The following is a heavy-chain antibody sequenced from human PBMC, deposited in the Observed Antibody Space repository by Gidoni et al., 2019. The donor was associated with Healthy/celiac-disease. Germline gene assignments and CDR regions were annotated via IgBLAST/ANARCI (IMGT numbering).Heavy chain of an antibody. D-gene: IGHD3-22*01. Sequence: VQLVESGGGLVQPGGSLKLSCAASGFTFSGPSMHWGRQAAGKGLEWVGRIRSKANSYATAYAASVKGRFTISKDDSKNTAYLQMNSLKTEDTAVYYCTRSFYDSSGSWGQGTLVTVSS. CDR2: IRSKANSYAT. CDR3: TRSFYDSSGS. J-gene: IGHJ5*02. CDR1: GFTFSGPS. V-gene: IGHV3-73*02.